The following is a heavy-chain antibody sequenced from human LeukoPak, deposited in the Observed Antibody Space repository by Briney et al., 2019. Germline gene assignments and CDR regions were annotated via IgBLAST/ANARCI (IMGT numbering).Heavy chain of an antibody. Sequence: GESLKISCKGSGYSFTSYWIGWVRQTPGKGLEWMGIIYPGDSDTRYSPSFQGQVTISADKSISTAYLQWSSLKASDTAMYYCARRLRLYLSVGATGPFDYWGQGTLVTVSS. CDR2: IYPGDSDT. CDR1: GYSFTSYW. D-gene: IGHD1-26*01. V-gene: IGHV5-51*01. CDR3: ARRLRLYLSVGATGPFDY. J-gene: IGHJ4*02.